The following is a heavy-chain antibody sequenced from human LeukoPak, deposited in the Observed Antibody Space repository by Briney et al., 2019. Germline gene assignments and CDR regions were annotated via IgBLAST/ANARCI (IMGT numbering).Heavy chain of an antibody. J-gene: IGHJ3*02. CDR3: ARQGYYDSSGIAHVRDAFDI. Sequence: GESLRISCKGSGYSFTNFWISWVRQMPGKALEWMGRINPSDSYTDYSPSFQGHVTISADRSISTAYLQWNTLKASDTAMYYCARQGYYDSSGIAHVRDAFDIWGQGTMVTVSS. D-gene: IGHD3-22*01. V-gene: IGHV5-10-1*01. CDR1: GYSFTNFW. CDR2: INPSDSYT.